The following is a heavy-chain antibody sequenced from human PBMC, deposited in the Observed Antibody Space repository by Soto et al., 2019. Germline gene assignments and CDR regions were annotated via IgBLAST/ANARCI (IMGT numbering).Heavy chain of an antibody. CDR1: GFTFSSQT. J-gene: IGHJ4*02. D-gene: IGHD5-12*01. CDR3: AKGARDVES. CDR2: ISSSGST. Sequence: EVQLLESGGGLVQPGGSLRLSCAASGFTFSSQTMSWVRQAPGKGLEWVSVISSSGSTSYTDSVEGRFTISKDSSKNTLYLQLNSLRVEETAVYYCAKGARDVESWGQGTLVTVSS. V-gene: IGHV3-23*01.